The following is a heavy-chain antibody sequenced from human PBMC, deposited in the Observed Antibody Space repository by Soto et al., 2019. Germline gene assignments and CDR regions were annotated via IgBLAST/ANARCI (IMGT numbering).Heavy chain of an antibody. CDR3: AKDQRYSSSPYYYYGMDV. Sequence: GGSLRLSCAASGFTFSSYGMHWVRQAPGKGLEWVAVISYDGSNKYYADSVKGRFTISRDNSKNTLYLQMNSLRAEDTAVYYCAKDQRYSSSPYYYYGMDVWGQGTTVTVSS. J-gene: IGHJ6*02. CDR2: ISYDGSNK. V-gene: IGHV3-30*18. D-gene: IGHD6-6*01. CDR1: GFTFSSYG.